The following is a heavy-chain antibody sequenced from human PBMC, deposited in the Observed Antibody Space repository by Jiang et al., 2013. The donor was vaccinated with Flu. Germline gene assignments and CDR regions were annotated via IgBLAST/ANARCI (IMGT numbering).Heavy chain of an antibody. V-gene: IGHV3-30-3*01. CDR3: ASNNRGGGGDY. CDR1: GFTFSSYA. D-gene: IGHD2-21*01. CDR2: ISYDGSNK. J-gene: IGHJ4*02. Sequence: VQLVESGGGVVQPGRSLRLSCAASGFTFSSYAMHWVRQAPGKGLEWVAVISYDGSNKYYADSVKGRFTISRDNSKNTLYLQMNSLRAEDTAVYYCASNNRGGGGDYWGQGTLVTVSS.